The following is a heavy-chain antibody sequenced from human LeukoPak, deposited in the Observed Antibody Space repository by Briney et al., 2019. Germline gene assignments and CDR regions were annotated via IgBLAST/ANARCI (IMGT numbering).Heavy chain of an antibody. J-gene: IGHJ5*02. CDR2: IYHSGST. CDR3: ARVDSSSWYGIGYNWFDP. Sequence: PSETLSLTCAVSGGSISSGGYSWSWIRQPPGKGLEWIGYIYHSGSTYYNPSLKSRVTISVDRSKNQFSLKLSSVTAADTAVYYCARVDSSSWYGIGYNWFDPWGQGTLVTVSS. D-gene: IGHD6-13*01. CDR1: GGSISSGGYS. V-gene: IGHV4-30-2*01.